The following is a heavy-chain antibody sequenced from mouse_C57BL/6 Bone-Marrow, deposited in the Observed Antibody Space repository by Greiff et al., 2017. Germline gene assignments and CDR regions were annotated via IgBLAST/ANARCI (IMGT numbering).Heavy chain of an antibody. D-gene: IGHD2-4*01. V-gene: IGHV1-42*01. CDR1: GYSFTGYY. Sequence: VQLKESGPELVKPGASVKISCKASGYSFTGYYMNWVKQSPEKSLEWIGEINPSTGGTTYNQKFKAKATLTVDKSSSTAYMQLKSQTSEDSAVYYCARDDYDWAMDYWGQGTSVTVSS. CDR3: ARDDYDWAMDY. J-gene: IGHJ4*01. CDR2: INPSTGGT.